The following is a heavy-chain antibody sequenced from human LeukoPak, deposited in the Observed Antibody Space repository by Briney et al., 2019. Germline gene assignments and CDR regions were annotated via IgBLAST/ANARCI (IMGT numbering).Heavy chain of an antibody. CDR2: ISYSGST. CDR1: GGSISSYY. V-gene: IGHV4-59*08. CDR3: VRSYSDYVYFFDY. D-gene: IGHD4-11*01. J-gene: IGHJ4*02. Sequence: SETLSLTCAVSGGSISSYYWSWIRQPPGKGLEWIGYISYSGSTNYNPSLKSRVTISVDTSKNHFSLKLSSVTAADTAVYYCVRSYSDYVYFFDYWGQGTLVTVSS.